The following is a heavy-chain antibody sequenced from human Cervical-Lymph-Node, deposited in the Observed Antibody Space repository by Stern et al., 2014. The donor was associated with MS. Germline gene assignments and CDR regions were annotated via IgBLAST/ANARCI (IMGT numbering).Heavy chain of an antibody. D-gene: IGHD1-26*01. J-gene: IGHJ4*02. V-gene: IGHV1-2*02. Sequence: QVQLVQSGAEVKKPGASVKVTCKPSENTFTGYYIHWVRQAPGQGLEWMGWINPNSGATNYAQRFQDRVSLTSDTSNSLAYMELDRLTSGDTAVYYCARISLGSGIDYWGQGSLVTVSS. CDR2: INPNSGAT. CDR3: ARISLGSGIDY. CDR1: ENTFTGYY.